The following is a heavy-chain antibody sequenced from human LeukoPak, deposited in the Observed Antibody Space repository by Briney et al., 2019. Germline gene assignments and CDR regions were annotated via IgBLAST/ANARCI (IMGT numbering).Heavy chain of an antibody. D-gene: IGHD5-24*01. CDR1: GFTFSSYS. Sequence: PGGSLRLSCAASGFTFSSYSMNWVRQAPGKGLEWVANIKQDGSEKYYADSVTGRFTISRDNAKNSLYLQMNSLRAEDTAVYYCANGDGFDFWGQGTLVTVSS. J-gene: IGHJ4*02. CDR3: ANGDGFDF. V-gene: IGHV3-7*01. CDR2: IKQDGSEK.